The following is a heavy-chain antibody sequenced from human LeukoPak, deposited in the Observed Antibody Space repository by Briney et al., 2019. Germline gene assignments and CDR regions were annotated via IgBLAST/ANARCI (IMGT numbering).Heavy chain of an antibody. CDR3: ARCPEGQWLADY. CDR1: GFTFSSYA. V-gene: IGHV3-33*08. CDR2: IWYDGSNK. Sequence: PGGSLRLSCAASGFTFSSYAMHWVRQAPGKGLEWVAVIWYDGSNKYYADSVKGRFTISRDNSKNTLYLQMNSLRAEDTAVYYCARCPEGQWLADYWGQGTLVTVSS. J-gene: IGHJ4*02. D-gene: IGHD6-19*01.